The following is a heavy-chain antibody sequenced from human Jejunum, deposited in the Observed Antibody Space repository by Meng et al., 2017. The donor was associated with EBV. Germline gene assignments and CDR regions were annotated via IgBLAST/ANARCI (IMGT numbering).Heavy chain of an antibody. J-gene: IGHJ4*02. CDR1: GFSLSTSGVG. D-gene: IGHD4-17*01. CDR3: ARRYGDYVRYFDS. Sequence: QFTCKEPGPTLVKPKETLTLTCTVSGFSLSTSGVGVGWIRQPPGKALEWLAHIYWDENKRYSTSLRRRLSIMKDTSKSQVVLTMTNMDPVDTATYYCARRYGDYVRYFDSWGQGILVTVSS. V-gene: IGHV2-5*02. CDR2: IYWDENK.